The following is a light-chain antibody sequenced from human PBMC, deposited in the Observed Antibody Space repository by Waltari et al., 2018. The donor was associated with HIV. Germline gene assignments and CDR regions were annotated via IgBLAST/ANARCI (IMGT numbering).Light chain of an antibody. J-gene: IGLJ1*01. CDR1: SSDVGNYNV. Sequence: QSALTQPASVSASPGQSITISCPGTSSDVGNYNVVSWYRQFPDTAPKLLIFEVNKRPSGVSNRFSGYKSGNSASLTIAGLLADDEADYYCCSYAGGNSYVFGTGTKVTVL. V-gene: IGLV2-23*02. CDR2: EVN. CDR3: CSYAGGNSYV.